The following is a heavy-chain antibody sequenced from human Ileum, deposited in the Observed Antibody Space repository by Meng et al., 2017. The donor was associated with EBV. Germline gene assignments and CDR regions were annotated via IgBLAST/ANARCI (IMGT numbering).Heavy chain of an antibody. D-gene: IGHD1-26*01. V-gene: IGHV4-34*01. CDR3: ARRGSYGGGCDY. CDR2: IKPSEGT. Sequence: QVQLHRWGAGLLKPSETLYLTCAVYGGSFTDYYWTWIRQPPGKGLEWIGEIKPSEGTNYNPSLKSRVTISVDTSKNQFSLKMNSLTAADTAIYYCARRGSYGGGCDYWGQGTLVTVSS. CDR1: GGSFTDYY. J-gene: IGHJ4*02.